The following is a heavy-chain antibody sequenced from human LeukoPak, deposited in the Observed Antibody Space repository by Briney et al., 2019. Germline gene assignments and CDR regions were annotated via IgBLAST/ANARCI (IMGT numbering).Heavy chain of an antibody. CDR1: GGTLSSYA. V-gene: IGHV1-69*13. J-gene: IGHJ6*03. CDR2: IIPIFGTA. CDR3: ARDSSPSGGYYYYMDV. D-gene: IGHD6-6*01. Sequence: SVKVSCKASGGTLSSYAISWVRQAPGQGLEWMGGIIPIFGTANYAQKFQGRVTITADESTSTAYMELSSLRSEDTAVYYCARDSSPSGGYYYYMDVWGKGTTVTVSS.